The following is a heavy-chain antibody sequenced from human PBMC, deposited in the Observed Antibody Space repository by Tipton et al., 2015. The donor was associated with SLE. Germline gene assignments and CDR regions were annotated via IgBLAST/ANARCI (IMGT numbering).Heavy chain of an antibody. J-gene: IGHJ3*02. V-gene: IGHV4-30-2*04. CDR3: ARRGYYGSGSYLDAFDI. D-gene: IGHD3-10*01. Sequence: WLHQPPGKGLEWIGYIYHSGSTYYNPSLKSRVTISVDTSKNQFSLKLSSVTAADTAVYYCARRGYYGSGSYLDAFDIWGQGTMVTVSS. CDR2: IYHSGST.